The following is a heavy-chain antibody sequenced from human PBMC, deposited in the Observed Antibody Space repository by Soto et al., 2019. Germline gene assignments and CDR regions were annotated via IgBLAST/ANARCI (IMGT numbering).Heavy chain of an antibody. J-gene: IGHJ4*02. CDR1: GYTFTSYA. CDR3: ARDSPPVDY. V-gene: IGHV1-3*01. CDR2: INAGNGNT. Sequence: GASVKVSCKASGYTFTSYAMHWVRQAPGQRLEWMGWINAGNGNTKYAQKLQGRVTMTTDTSTNTAYMDLRSLRSDDSAVYYCARDSPPVDYWGQGTLVTVSS.